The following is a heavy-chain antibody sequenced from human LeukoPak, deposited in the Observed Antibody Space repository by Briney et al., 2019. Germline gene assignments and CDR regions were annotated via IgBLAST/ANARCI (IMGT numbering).Heavy chain of an antibody. CDR1: GGIFSSYA. Sequence: SVTVSCMSCGGIFSSYAISGVRQPPAQGLEWMGGIIPIFGTANYAQKFQGRVTITADESTSTAYMELSSLRSEDTAVYYCAEMGEYRGYWGQGTLVSVSS. CDR2: IIPIFGTA. D-gene: IGHD3-16*01. V-gene: IGHV1-69*13. J-gene: IGHJ4*02. CDR3: AEMGEYRGY.